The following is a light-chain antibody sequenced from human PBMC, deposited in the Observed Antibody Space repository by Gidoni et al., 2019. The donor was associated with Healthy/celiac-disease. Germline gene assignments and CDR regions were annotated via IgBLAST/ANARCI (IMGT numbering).Light chain of an antibody. J-gene: IGKJ1*01. CDR2: AAS. CDR1: QSITSY. Sequence: DIHMTQSPSSLSASVGDRVTITCRASQSITSYLNWYQQKPGKAPKLLLYAASSLQSGVPSRFSGSGSGTDFTLTISSLQPEYFATYYCQQSYSTPRTFGQGTKVEIK. CDR3: QQSYSTPRT. V-gene: IGKV1-39*01.